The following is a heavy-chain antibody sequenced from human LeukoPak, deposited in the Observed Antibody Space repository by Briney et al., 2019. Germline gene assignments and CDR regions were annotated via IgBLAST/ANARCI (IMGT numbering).Heavy chain of an antibody. CDR2: ISSSSSYI. CDR1: GFTFSSYS. J-gene: IGHJ4*02. CDR3: ARDRRWGRTIDY. Sequence: GGSLRLSCAASGFTFSSYSMNWVRQAPGKGLEWVSSISSSSSYIYYADSVKGRFTISRDNAKNSLYLQMNSLRAEDTAVYYCARDRRWGRTIDYWGQGTLVTVSS. D-gene: IGHD3-16*01. V-gene: IGHV3-21*01.